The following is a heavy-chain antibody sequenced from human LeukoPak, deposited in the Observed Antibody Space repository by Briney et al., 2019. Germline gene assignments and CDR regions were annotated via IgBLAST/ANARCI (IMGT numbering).Heavy chain of an antibody. V-gene: IGHV1-3*01. J-gene: IGHJ4*02. Sequence: ASVKVSCKAAGYTCTSYAMHWVRQAPGQRLERMGWINAGNGNTKNSQKFQDRVTITRETSASTDYIELRSLTTDDTAAYYCARPETAVKVGYFDYWGQGTLVTVSS. D-gene: IGHD1-26*01. CDR2: INAGNGNT. CDR3: ARPETAVKVGYFDY. CDR1: GYTCTSYA.